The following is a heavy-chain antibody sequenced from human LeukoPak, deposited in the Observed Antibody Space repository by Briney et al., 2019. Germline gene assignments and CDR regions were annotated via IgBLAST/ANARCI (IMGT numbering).Heavy chain of an antibody. CDR3: ARLPYGVLLFDY. CDR1: GGSISSSSYY. D-gene: IGHD4-17*01. J-gene: IGHJ4*02. Sequence: SETLSLTCTVSGGSISSSSYYWGWIRQPPGKGLEWIGSIYYSGSTYYNPSLKSRVTISVDTSKNQFSLKLSSVTAADTAVYYCARLPYGVLLFDYWGQGTLVTVSS. CDR2: IYYSGST. V-gene: IGHV4-39*01.